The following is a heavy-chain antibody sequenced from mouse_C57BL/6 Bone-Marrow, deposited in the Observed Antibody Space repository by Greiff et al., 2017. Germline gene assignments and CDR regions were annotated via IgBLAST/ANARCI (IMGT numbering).Heavy chain of an antibody. CDR2: ISIGGSYT. D-gene: IGHD1-1*01. V-gene: IGHV5-6*01. J-gene: IGHJ2*01. CDR3: ASLHYYGSSYDYFDY. Sequence: EVKVVESGGDLVKPGGSLKLSCAASGFTFSSYGMSWVRQTPDKRLEWVATISIGGSYTYYPDRVKGRVTISRDNAKNTLYLQMSSLKSEDTAMYYCASLHYYGSSYDYFDYWGQGTTLTVSS. CDR1: GFTFSSYG.